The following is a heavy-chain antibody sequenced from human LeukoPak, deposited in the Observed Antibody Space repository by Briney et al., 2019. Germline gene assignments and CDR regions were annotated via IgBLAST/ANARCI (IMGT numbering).Heavy chain of an antibody. V-gene: IGHV3-7*03. Sequence: GGSLRLSCAASGFTFSSYWMSWVRQAPGKGLEWVANIKQDGSEKYYVDSVKGRFTISRDNAKNSLYLQMYSLRAEDTAVYYCARQKEEEITIFGVVMPYYYYGMDVWGQGTTVTVSS. J-gene: IGHJ6*02. D-gene: IGHD3-3*01. CDR2: IKQDGSEK. CDR3: ARQKEEEITIFGVVMPYYYYGMDV. CDR1: GFTFSSYW.